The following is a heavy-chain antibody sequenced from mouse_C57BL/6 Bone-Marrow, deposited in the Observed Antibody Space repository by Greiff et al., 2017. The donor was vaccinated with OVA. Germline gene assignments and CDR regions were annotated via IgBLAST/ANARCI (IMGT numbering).Heavy chain of an antibody. Sequence: EVKLVESGGGLVQPGGSLKLSCAASGFTFSDYYMYWVRQTPEKRLEWVAYISNGGGSTYYPDTVKGRFTISRDNAKNTLYLQMSRLKSEDTAMYYCARHPSIYYDYDWFAYWGQGTLVTVSA. CDR1: GFTFSDYY. J-gene: IGHJ3*01. D-gene: IGHD2-4*01. V-gene: IGHV5-12*01. CDR2: ISNGGGST. CDR3: ARHPSIYYDYDWFAY.